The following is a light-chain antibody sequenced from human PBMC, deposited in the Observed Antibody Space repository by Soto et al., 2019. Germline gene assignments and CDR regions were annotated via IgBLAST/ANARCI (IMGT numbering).Light chain of an antibody. CDR2: GNS. J-gene: IGLJ1*01. CDR1: SSNIGAGYD. V-gene: IGLV1-40*01. CDR3: QSYDSSLSLYV. Sequence: QSALTQPPSVSGAPGQRVTISCNGSSSNIGAGYDVHWYQQLPGTAPKLLIYGNSNRPSGVPDRFSGSKSGTSASLAITGLQAEDEADYYCQSYDSSLSLYVFGTGTKLTVL.